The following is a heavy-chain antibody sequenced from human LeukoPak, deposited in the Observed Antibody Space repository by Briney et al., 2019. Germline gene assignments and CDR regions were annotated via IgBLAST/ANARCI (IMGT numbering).Heavy chain of an antibody. D-gene: IGHD6-13*01. CDR3: AKTGGIAAAH. CDR2: ISGSGGST. CDR1: GFTFSTYG. V-gene: IGHV3-23*01. Sequence: GGSLRLSCAASGFTFSTYGMTWVRQAPGKGLEWVSAISGSGGSTYYADSVKGRFAISRDNSKNTLYLQMNSLRAEDTALYYCAKTGGIAAAHWGQGTLVTVSS. J-gene: IGHJ4*02.